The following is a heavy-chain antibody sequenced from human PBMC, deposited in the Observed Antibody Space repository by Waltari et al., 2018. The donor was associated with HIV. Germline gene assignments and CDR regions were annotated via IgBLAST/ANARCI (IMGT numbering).Heavy chain of an antibody. J-gene: IGHJ5*02. CDR2: IWYDGSNK. D-gene: IGHD2-15*01. CDR1: YG. V-gene: IGHV3-33*01. Sequence: YGMHWVRQAPGKGLEWVAVIWYDGSNKYYADSVKGRFTISRDNSKNTLYLQMNSLRAEDTAVYYCARDLYCTSSSCHNWFDPWGQGTLVTVSS. CDR3: ARDLYCTSSSCHNWFDP.